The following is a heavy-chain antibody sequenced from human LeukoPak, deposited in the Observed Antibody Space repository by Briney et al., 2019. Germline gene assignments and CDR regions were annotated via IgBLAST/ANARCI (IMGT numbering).Heavy chain of an antibody. V-gene: IGHV3-7*01. Sequence: GGSLRLSCVASGFNFTNAWMTWVRQAPGKGLEWVATIKQSGIDKYYVDSVKGRFTISRDNAKNSMYLEMKNLRGDDTGIYYCVRDSGSAWSGLFDSWGQGTLVTVSS. D-gene: IGHD2-21*02. CDR1: GFNFTNAW. CDR3: VRDSGSAWSGLFDS. J-gene: IGHJ4*02. CDR2: IKQSGIDK.